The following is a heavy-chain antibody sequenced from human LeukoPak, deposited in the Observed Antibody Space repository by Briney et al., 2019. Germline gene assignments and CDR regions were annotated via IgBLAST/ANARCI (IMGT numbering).Heavy chain of an antibody. D-gene: IGHD4-17*01. Sequence: GGSLRLSCAASGFTVSSNYMSWVRQAPGKGLEWVSVIYSGGSTYYADSVKGGFTISRDNSKNTLYLQMNSLRAEDTAVYYCARGAYGTPMSDYWGQGTLVTVSS. CDR1: GFTVSSNY. CDR3: ARGAYGTPMSDY. J-gene: IGHJ4*02. CDR2: IYSGGST. V-gene: IGHV3-66*01.